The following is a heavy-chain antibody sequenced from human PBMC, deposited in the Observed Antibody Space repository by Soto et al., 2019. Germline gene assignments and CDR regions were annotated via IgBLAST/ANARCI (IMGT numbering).Heavy chain of an antibody. CDR3: ARAFVVVVARAFDAFDI. Sequence: EVQLVESGGGLEQPGGSLRLSCAASGFTFSTYSMNWVRQAPGKGLEWVLYISSTSSTIYYADSVKGRFTISRDNAENSLYLQMNSLRDEDTAVYYCARAFVVVVARAFDAFDIWGQGTMVTVSS. CDR1: GFTFSTYS. D-gene: IGHD2-15*01. CDR2: ISSTSSTI. J-gene: IGHJ3*02. V-gene: IGHV3-48*02.